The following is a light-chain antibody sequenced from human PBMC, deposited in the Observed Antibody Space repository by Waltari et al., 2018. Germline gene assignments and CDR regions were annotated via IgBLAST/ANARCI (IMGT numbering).Light chain of an antibody. CDR3: QQYGTSPSFS. V-gene: IGKV3-20*01. CDR2: GAS. J-gene: IGKJ4*01. Sequence: DIVLTQSPGTLSLSPGERATLSCRASQSLSSAYLVWYRQKPGQAPRLVMYGASSRVPGIPDRFSGSGSGTDFTLTISRLEPEDFAVYYCQQYGTSPSFSFGGGTKIEMK. CDR1: QSLSSAY.